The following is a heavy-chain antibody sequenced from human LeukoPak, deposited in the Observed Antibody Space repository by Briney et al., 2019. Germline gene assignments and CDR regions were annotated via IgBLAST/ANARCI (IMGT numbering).Heavy chain of an antibody. Sequence: SETVSLPCAVYGGSFRGYYWRWLRQPPGKGLEGIGEINHSGSTNYNPSLKSRVTISVDTSKNQFSLKLSSVTAADTAVYYGARVPVLMVYAIRQYYFDYWGQGTLVTVSS. CDR2: INHSGST. J-gene: IGHJ4*02. D-gene: IGHD2-8*01. CDR3: ARVPVLMVYAIRQYYFDY. V-gene: IGHV4-34*01. CDR1: GGSFRGYY.